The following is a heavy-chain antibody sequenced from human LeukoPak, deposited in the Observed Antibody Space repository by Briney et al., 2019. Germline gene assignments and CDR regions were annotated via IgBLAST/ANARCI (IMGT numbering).Heavy chain of an antibody. J-gene: IGHJ4*02. Sequence: GGSLRLSCAASGFTFSSYAMHWVRQAPGQGLEWVAVISYDGSNKYYADSVKGRFTISRDNSKNTLYLQMNSLRAEDTAVYYCARAMITFGGVIVPCDYWGQGTLVTVSS. V-gene: IGHV3-30-3*01. CDR2: ISYDGSNK. CDR3: ARAMITFGGVIVPCDY. D-gene: IGHD3-16*02. CDR1: GFTFSSYA.